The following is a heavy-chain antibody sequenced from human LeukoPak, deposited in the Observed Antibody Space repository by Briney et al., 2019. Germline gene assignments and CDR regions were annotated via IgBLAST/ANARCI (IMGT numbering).Heavy chain of an antibody. J-gene: IGHJ3*02. Sequence: APVKVSCKASGYTFTSYYMHWVRQAPGQGLEWMGIINPSGGSTSYAQKSQGRVTMTRDMSTSTVYMELSSLRSDDTAVYYCAREQGSDYGDYGGQAFDIWGQGTMVTVSS. CDR1: GYTFTSYY. CDR2: INPSGGST. CDR3: AREQGSDYGDYGGQAFDI. D-gene: IGHD4-17*01. V-gene: IGHV1-46*01.